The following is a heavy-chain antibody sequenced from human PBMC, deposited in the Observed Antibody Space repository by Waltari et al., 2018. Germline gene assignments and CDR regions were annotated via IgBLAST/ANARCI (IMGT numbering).Heavy chain of an antibody. J-gene: IGHJ4*02. CDR2: MSPAAGKT. CDR3: ARGVAQGVDY. V-gene: IGHV1-8*02. Sequence: QVQLVQSGAEVRRPGASVKVSCKASGYAFPSLDINRVRQATGQGFEWMGWMSPAAGKTGYSQKFQGRVSMTADSSIDTFYMELTSLQSQDTAVYYCARGVAQGVDYWGQGTLVTVSS. CDR1: GYAFPSLD. D-gene: IGHD5-12*01.